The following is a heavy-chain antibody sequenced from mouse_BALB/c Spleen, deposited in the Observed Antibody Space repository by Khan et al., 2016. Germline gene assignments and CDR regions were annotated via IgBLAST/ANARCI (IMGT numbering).Heavy chain of an antibody. V-gene: IGHV5-6*01. CDR1: GFTFSSYG. J-gene: IGHJ2*01. D-gene: IGHD2-3*01. Sequence: EVELVESGGDLMKPGGSLKLSCAASGFTFSSYGMSWVRQTPDKRLEWVATISSGGSYTYYPDSVKGRFTISRDNAKNTLYLQMSSLKSEDTAMYYCARRNDGYYFDYWGQGTTLTVSS. CDR3: ARRNDGYYFDY. CDR2: ISSGGSYT.